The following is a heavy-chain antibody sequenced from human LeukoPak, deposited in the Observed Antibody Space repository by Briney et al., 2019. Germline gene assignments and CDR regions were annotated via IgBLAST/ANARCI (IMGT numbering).Heavy chain of an antibody. Sequence: GGSLRLSCAASGFTFSSYGMHWVRQAPGKGLEWVAVISYDGSNKYYADSVKGRFTISRDNSKNTLYLQMNSLRAGDTAVYYCAKGSIAVAGTMDYWGQGTLVTVSS. CDR3: AKGSIAVAGTMDY. J-gene: IGHJ4*02. D-gene: IGHD6-19*01. CDR2: ISYDGSNK. CDR1: GFTFSSYG. V-gene: IGHV3-30*18.